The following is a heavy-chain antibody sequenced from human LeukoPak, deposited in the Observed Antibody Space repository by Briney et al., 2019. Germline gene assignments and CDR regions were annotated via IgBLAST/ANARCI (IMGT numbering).Heavy chain of an antibody. CDR1: GGSISSYY. V-gene: IGHV4-59*01. CDR3: ATASVTKQADYYYYYGMDV. CDR2: IYYSGST. J-gene: IGHJ6*02. D-gene: IGHD4-17*01. Sequence: PSETLSRTCTVSGGSISSYYWSWIRQPPGKGLEWIGYIYYSGSTNYNPSLKSRVTISVDTSKNQFSLKLSSVTAADTAVYYCATASVTKQADYYYYYGMDVWGQGTTVTVSS.